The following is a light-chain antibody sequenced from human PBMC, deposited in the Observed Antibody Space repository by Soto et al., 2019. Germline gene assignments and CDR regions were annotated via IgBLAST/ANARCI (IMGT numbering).Light chain of an antibody. CDR1: QSVSGY. CDR2: GAS. V-gene: IGKV3-20*01. Sequence: EIVLTQSPATLSLSPWERATLSCRASQSVSGYLAWYQLKPGQPPRLLIYGASSRATGIPDRFSGSGPGTDFTLTISRLEPEDFSVYYCQQYATTPFTFGPGTKVDIK. CDR3: QQYATTPFT. J-gene: IGKJ3*01.